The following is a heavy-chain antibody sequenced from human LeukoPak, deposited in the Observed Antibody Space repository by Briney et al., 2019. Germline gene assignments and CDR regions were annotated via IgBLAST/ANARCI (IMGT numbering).Heavy chain of an antibody. CDR2: INPSGGST. D-gene: IGHD6-6*01. Sequence: ASVKVSCKASAYTFTNYYMYWVRQAPGQGLEWMGIINPSGGSTSYAQKFQGRVTMTRDTSTSTVYMELSSLRSEDTAVYYCARTLAARFSAFDIWGQGTMVTVSS. CDR1: AYTFTNYY. CDR3: ARTLAARFSAFDI. J-gene: IGHJ3*02. V-gene: IGHV1-46*01.